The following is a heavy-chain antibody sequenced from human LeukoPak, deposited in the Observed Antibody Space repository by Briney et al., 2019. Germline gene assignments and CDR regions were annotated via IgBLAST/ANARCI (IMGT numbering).Heavy chain of an antibody. CDR1: GGSISSYY. D-gene: IGHD5-18*01. CDR2: IYYTGAT. V-gene: IGHV4-59*01. CDR3: ARAGYSYGTGYYFDY. Sequence: SETLSLTCTVSGGSISSYYWSWIRLPPGKGLEWIGYIYYTGATYYNPSLKSRVTIPLDTSKNQFSLKLSSVTAADAAVYYCARAGYSYGTGYYFDYWGQGALVTVSS. J-gene: IGHJ4*02.